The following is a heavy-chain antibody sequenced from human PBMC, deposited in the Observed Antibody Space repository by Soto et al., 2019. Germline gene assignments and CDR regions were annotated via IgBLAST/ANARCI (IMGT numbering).Heavy chain of an antibody. CDR2: ISGSGGST. J-gene: IGHJ4*02. CDR3: ARGPPDGHYICY. V-gene: IGHV3-23*01. CDR1: GFTFSSYA. Sequence: EVQLLESGGGLVQPGGSLRLSCAASGFTFSSYAMSWVRQAPGKALEWVSAISGSGGSTSYADSVKGRFTISRDNSKTTLYLQMNSLIAEDTAVYYCARGPPDGHYICYWAQGTQVTLS. D-gene: IGHD4-17*01.